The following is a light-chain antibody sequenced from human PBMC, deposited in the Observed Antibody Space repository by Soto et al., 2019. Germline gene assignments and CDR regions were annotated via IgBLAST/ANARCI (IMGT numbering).Light chain of an antibody. V-gene: IGKV4-1*01. Sequence: DIVLTQSPDSLALSLGETATISCKSSQSLLYSSNNRNYLAWYQQKPRQPPKLLIYWASTRDSGVPGRYSGSGSETDFTLTISSLRDEDIATYYCQQYDNLPLTFGGGTKVEIK. CDR1: QSLLYSSNNRNY. CDR3: QQYDNLPLT. CDR2: WAS. J-gene: IGKJ4*01.